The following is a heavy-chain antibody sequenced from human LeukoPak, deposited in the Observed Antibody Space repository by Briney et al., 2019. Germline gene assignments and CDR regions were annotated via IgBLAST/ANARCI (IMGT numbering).Heavy chain of an antibody. CDR3: ARAPWGSGSRSYYYYYMDV. D-gene: IGHD3-10*01. V-gene: IGHV4-34*01. Sequence: SETLSLTCAVYGGSFSGYYWSWIRQPPGKGLEWIGEINHSGSTNYNPSLKSRVTISVDTSKNQFSLKLSSVTAADTAVYYCARAPWGSGSRSYYYYYMDVWGKGTTVTISS. CDR1: GGSFSGYY. CDR2: INHSGST. J-gene: IGHJ6*03.